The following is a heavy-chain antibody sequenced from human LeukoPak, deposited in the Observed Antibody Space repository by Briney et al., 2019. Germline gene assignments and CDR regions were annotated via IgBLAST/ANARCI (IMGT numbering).Heavy chain of an antibody. J-gene: IGHJ4*02. CDR3: ARGEYDSGYDLTFDY. CDR2: IYHSGST. Sequence: TLPLTYAVSGCSISRGGYFRSWIRPPPGKGLAGVGYIYHSGSTYYNPSLKSRVTISVDRSKNQFSLKLSSVTAADTAVYYCARGEYDSGYDLTFDYWGQGTLVTVSS. D-gene: IGHD5-12*01. CDR1: GCSISRGGYF. V-gene: IGHV4-30-2*01.